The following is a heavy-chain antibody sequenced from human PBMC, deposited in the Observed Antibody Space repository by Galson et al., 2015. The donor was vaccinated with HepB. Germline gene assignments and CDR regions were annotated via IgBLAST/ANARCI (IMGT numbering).Heavy chain of an antibody. Sequence: SLRLSCAASGFTVSSNYMSWVRQAPGKGLEWVSVIYSGGSTYYADSVKGRFTISRHNSKNTLYLQMNSLRAEDTAVYYCAKGPIVVVPAAIKTSYYYYYMDVWGKGTTVTVSS. V-gene: IGHV3-53*04. J-gene: IGHJ6*03. CDR3: AKGPIVVVPAAIKTSYYYYYMDV. CDR2: IYSGGST. CDR1: GFTVSSNY. D-gene: IGHD2-2*02.